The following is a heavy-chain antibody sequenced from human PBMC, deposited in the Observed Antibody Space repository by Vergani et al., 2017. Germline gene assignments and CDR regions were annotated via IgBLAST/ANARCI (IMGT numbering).Heavy chain of an antibody. V-gene: IGHV3-30-3*01. Sequence: QVQLVESGGGVVQPGRSLRLSCAASGFTFSSYAMHWVRQAPGKGLEWVAVISYDGSNKYYADSVKGRFTISRDNSKNTLYLQMNSLRAEDTAVYYCARESRKGYSGDDAVNYWGQGTLVTVSS. CDR1: GFTFSSYA. CDR2: ISYDGSNK. D-gene: IGHD5-12*01. J-gene: IGHJ4*02. CDR3: ARESRKGYSGDDAVNY.